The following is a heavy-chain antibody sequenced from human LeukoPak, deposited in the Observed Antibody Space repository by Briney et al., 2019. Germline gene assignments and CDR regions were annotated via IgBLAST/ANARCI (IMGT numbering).Heavy chain of an antibody. J-gene: IGHJ4*02. Sequence: SETLSLTCTVSGGSISSSSYYWGWIRQPPGKGLEWIGSIYYSGSTYYNPSLKSRVTISVDTSKNQLSLKLSSVTAADTAVYYCARHWSYSFYFDYWGQGTLVTVSS. CDR1: GGSISSSSYY. CDR3: ARHWSYSFYFDY. CDR2: IYYSGST. V-gene: IGHV4-39*01. D-gene: IGHD1-26*01.